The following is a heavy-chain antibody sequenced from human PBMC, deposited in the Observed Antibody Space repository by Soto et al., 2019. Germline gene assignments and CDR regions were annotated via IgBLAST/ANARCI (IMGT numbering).Heavy chain of an antibody. Sequence: EVQLVESGGGLVKPGGSLRLSCAVSGFTFHTYSMNWVRQAPGKGLEWVSSISPGSSNIYYAQSMKGRFTISRDNVKNSLSLQMNSLRAEDTAVYYCARARNDYGAWYYFDYWGQGTLVTVSS. CDR1: GFTFHTYS. D-gene: IGHD4-17*01. J-gene: IGHJ4*02. V-gene: IGHV3-21*01. CDR3: ARARNDYGAWYYFDY. CDR2: ISPGSSNI.